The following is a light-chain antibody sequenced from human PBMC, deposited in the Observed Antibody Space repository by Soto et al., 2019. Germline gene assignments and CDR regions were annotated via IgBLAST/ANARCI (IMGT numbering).Light chain of an antibody. V-gene: IGKV1-13*02. CDR1: QGISSA. J-gene: IGKJ5*01. CDR2: DAS. CDR3: QQFNTYPLT. Sequence: AIQLILSPSSLSSSVGDRVTITCRASQGISSALAWYQQKPGKAPKLLIYDASSLESGVPSRFSGSGSGTDVTLTISSLQPEDFATYYCQQFNTYPLTFGQGTRLEIK.